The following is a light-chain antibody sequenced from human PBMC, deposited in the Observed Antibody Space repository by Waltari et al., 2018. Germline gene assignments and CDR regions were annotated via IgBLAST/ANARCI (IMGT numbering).Light chain of an antibody. CDR3: QHYVRLPAT. V-gene: IGKV3-20*01. J-gene: IGKJ1*01. Sequence: DIVLTQSPGSLSSSPGERVTLPGRASQSVRRALAWYQQKPGQPPRLRIFGASNRATGIPYRFSGSGSGTDFSLTISRLEPEDFAVYYCQHYVRLPATFGQGTKVEIK. CDR1: QSVRRA. CDR2: GAS.